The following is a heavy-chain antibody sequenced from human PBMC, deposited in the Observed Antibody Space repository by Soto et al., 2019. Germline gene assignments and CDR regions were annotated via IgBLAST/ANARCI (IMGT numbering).Heavy chain of an antibody. V-gene: IGHV1-69*13. Sequence: SVKVSCKASGGTFSSYAISWVRQAPGQGLEWMGGIIPIFGTANYAQKFQGRVTITADESTSTAYMELSSLRSEDTAVYYCARDPSIAAQGDWFDPWGQGTLVTVST. D-gene: IGHD6-6*01. CDR2: IIPIFGTA. J-gene: IGHJ5*02. CDR1: GGTFSSYA. CDR3: ARDPSIAAQGDWFDP.